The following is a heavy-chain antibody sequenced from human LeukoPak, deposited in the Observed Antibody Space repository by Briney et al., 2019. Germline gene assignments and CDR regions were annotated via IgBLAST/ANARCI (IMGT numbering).Heavy chain of an antibody. V-gene: IGHV1-18*01. Sequence: ASVKVSCKASGYTFTSYGISWVRQAPGQGLEWMGWISAYNGNTNYAQKLQGRVTMTTDTSTSTAYMELRSLRSDDTAVYYCAAVAAGSYYTTHYYYMDVWGKGTTVTISS. CDR3: AAVAAGSYYTTHYYYMDV. D-gene: IGHD3-10*01. CDR2: ISAYNGNT. CDR1: GYTFTSYG. J-gene: IGHJ6*03.